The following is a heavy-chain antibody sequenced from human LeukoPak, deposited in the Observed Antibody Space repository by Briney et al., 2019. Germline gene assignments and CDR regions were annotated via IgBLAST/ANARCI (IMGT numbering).Heavy chain of an antibody. D-gene: IGHD3-10*01. CDR3: SRDYSGSGSPLDY. CDR1: GFTFSSYS. V-gene: IGHV3-21*01. J-gene: IGHJ4*02. CDR2: ISSSSSYI. Sequence: GGSLRLSCAASGFTFSSYSMNWVRQAPGKGLEWVSSISSSSSYIYYADSVKGRFTISRDNAKNSLYLQMNSLRADDTAVYYCSRDYSGSGSPLDYWGQGTLVTVSS.